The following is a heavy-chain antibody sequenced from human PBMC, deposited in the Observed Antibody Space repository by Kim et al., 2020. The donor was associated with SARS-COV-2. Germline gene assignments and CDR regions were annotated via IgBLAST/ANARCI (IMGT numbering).Heavy chain of an antibody. CDR3: ARDGGSAAAGTLDN. CDR2: ISRDGTYK. Sequence: GGSLRLSCGASGFIFSTYAMHWVRQAPGKGLEWVAVISRDGTYKHYADSVKGRFTMSRDNSKNTLYLQMNSVRAEDTAVYYCARDGGSAAAGTLDNWGQGTLVIVSS. D-gene: IGHD6-13*01. J-gene: IGHJ4*02. V-gene: IGHV3-30-3*01. CDR1: GFIFSTYA.